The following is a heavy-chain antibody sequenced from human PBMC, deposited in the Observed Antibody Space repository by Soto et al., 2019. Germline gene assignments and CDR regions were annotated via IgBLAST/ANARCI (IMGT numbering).Heavy chain of an antibody. V-gene: IGHV3-30*03. CDR2: ISRDGGTK. CDR3: TGEVASGY. D-gene: IGHD2-8*02. CDR1: GFTVSTYG. Sequence: QVQLVGSGGGVFQPGGSLSLSCAVSGFTVSTYGRHWVRQPPGKGLEWVAVISRDGGTKYYADSVKGRFTISRDNSRNTLFLEMNSLRGDDMAVYYCTGEVASGYWGQGTLVTVSS. J-gene: IGHJ4*02.